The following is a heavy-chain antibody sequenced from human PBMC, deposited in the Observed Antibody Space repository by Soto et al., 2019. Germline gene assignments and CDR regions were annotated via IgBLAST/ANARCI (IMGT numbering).Heavy chain of an antibody. CDR2: IYHSGST. CDR1: GGSISSGGYS. CDR3: ARDKTIKKNSNSWYNWFDP. Sequence: PSETLSLTCAVSGGSISSGGYSWSWIRQPPGKGLEWIGYIYHSGSTYYNPSLKSRVTISVDRSKNQFSLKLSSVTAADTAVYYCARDKTIKKNSNSWYNWFDPWGQGTLVTVSS. J-gene: IGHJ5*02. D-gene: IGHD6-13*01. V-gene: IGHV4-30-2*01.